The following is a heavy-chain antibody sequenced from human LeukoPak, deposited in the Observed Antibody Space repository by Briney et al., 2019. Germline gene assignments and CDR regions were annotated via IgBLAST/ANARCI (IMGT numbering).Heavy chain of an antibody. CDR1: GFTFSSYG. V-gene: IGHV3-33*01. J-gene: IGHJ6*02. CDR2: IWYDGSNK. CDR3: ARDYSSGWPTYYYYGMDV. Sequence: GGSLRLSCAASGFTFSSYGMHWVRQAPGKGLEWVAVIWYDGSNKYYADSAKGRFTISRDNSKNTLYLQMNSLRAEDTAVYYCARDYSSGWPTYYYYGMDVWGQGTTVTVSS. D-gene: IGHD6-19*01.